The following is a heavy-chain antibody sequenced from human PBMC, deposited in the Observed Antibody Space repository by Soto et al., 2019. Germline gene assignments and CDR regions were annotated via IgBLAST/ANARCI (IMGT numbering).Heavy chain of an antibody. CDR2: ISGSGSYT. CDR3: AKDGGTHYYDSSGYYPGAFDI. CDR1: GFTFSSYA. J-gene: IGHJ3*02. D-gene: IGHD3-22*01. V-gene: IGHV3-23*01. Sequence: GGSLRLSCAASGFTFSSYAMSWVRQAPGKGLEWVSGISGSGSYTYYADSVKGRFTISRDNSKNTLFLQMNGLRAEDTAVYYCAKDGGTHYYDSSGYYPGAFDIGGQGTVITFSS.